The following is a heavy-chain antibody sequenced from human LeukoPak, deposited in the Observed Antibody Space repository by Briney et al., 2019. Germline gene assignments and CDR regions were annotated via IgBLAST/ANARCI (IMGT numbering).Heavy chain of an antibody. CDR1: GFTVSSNY. V-gene: IGHV3-53*05. CDR2: IYSGGST. D-gene: IGHD3-22*01. J-gene: IGHJ4*02. Sequence: GGSLRLSCAASGFTVSSNYMSWVRQAPGKGLEWVSVIYSGGSTYYADSVKGRFTISRDNSKNTLYLQMNSLRAEDTAVYYCARDRSGYYFDYWGQGTLVTVSS. CDR3: ARDRSGYYFDY.